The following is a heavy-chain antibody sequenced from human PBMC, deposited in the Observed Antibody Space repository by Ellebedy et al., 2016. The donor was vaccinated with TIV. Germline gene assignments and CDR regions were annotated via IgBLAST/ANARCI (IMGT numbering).Heavy chain of an antibody. CDR3: ARVTTMVRGVIRCLDV. V-gene: IGHV1-69*04. J-gene: IGHJ6*02. CDR2: IIPILGIA. D-gene: IGHD3-10*01. Sequence: AASVKVSCKASGGTFSSYAISWVRQAPGQGLEWMGRIIPILGIANYAQKFQGRVTITADKSTSTAYMELRSLRSDDTAVYYCARVTTMVRGVIRCLDVWGHGTTVTVSS. CDR1: GGTFSSYA.